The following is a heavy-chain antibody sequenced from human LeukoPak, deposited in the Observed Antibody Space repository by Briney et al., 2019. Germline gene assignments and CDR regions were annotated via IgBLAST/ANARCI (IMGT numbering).Heavy chain of an antibody. CDR3: AKAETMTQRGYFDY. CDR2: VSYDGSNN. Sequence: GKSLRLSCAASGFIFSNYGMHWVRQAPGKGLEWVAVVSYDGSNNNYADSVKGRFTISRDNSKNTLSLQMSSLRAEDTAVYYCAKAETMTQRGYFDYWGQGTLVTVSS. D-gene: IGHD1-1*01. CDR1: GFIFSNYG. J-gene: IGHJ4*02. V-gene: IGHV3-30*18.